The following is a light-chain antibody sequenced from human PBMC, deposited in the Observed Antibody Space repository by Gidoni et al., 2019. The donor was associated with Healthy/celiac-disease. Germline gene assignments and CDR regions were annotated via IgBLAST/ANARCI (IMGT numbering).Light chain of an antibody. V-gene: IGKV1D-12*01. CDR3: QQANSFPLT. CDR1: QGIRSC. Sequence: DIQMTQSPSSVSASLGDRVTITCRASQGIRSCLSWYQQKQGKAPKLLIYSASSLQSGGPSRFSGSGSWTDFTLTISSLLPEDFSTYYCQQANSFPLTFGGGTKVEIK. J-gene: IGKJ4*01. CDR2: SAS.